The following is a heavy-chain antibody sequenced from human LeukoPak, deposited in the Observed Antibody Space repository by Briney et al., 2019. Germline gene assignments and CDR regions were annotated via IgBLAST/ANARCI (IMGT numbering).Heavy chain of an antibody. Sequence: GASVKVSCKASGYTFTSYDINWVRQATGQGLEWMGWMNPNSGNTGYAQKFQGRVTMARNTSISTAYMELSSLRSEDAAVYYCARAPLWFGELYWGQGTLVTVSS. D-gene: IGHD3-10*01. J-gene: IGHJ4*02. V-gene: IGHV1-8*01. CDR2: MNPNSGNT. CDR1: GYTFTSYD. CDR3: ARAPLWFGELY.